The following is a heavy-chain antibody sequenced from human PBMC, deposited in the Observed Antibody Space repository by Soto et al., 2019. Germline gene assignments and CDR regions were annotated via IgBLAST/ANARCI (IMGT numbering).Heavy chain of an antibody. Sequence: QVQLVESGGGVVQPGRSLRLSCAGSGFFFSSYTMHWVRQAQGKGLEWVAAISHDGSNKYYADSLMGQFIISRDNSKNKLYLQINSIRAEETAVYYCARDRGGSGEGYKLHYYLYAMDVWGQGNTVTVSS. J-gene: IGHJ6*02. V-gene: IGHV3-30*03. CDR1: GFFFSSYT. CDR2: ISHDGSNK. CDR3: ARDRGGSGEGYKLHYYLYAMDV. D-gene: IGHD3-16*01.